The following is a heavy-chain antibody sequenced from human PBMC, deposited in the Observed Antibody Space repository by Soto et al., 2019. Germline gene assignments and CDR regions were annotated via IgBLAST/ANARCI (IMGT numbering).Heavy chain of an antibody. CDR3: ARDPSGSGEFWAFDI. CDR1: GGSVSSGSYY. CDR2: IYYSGST. Sequence: PSETLSLTCTVSGGSVSSGSYYWSWIRQPPGKGLEWIGYIYYSGSTNYNPSLKSRVTISVDTSKNQFSLKLSSVTAADTAVYYCARDPSGSGEFWAFDIWGQGTMVTVSS. V-gene: IGHV4-61*01. D-gene: IGHD3-10*01. J-gene: IGHJ3*02.